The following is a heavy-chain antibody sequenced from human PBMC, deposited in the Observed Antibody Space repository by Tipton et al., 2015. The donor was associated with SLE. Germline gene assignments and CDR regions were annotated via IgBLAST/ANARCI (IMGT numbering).Heavy chain of an antibody. V-gene: IGHV4-34*01. CDR2: INHSGST. D-gene: IGHD1-26*01. Sequence: TLSLTCAVYGGSFSGYYWSWIRQPPGKGLEWIGEINHSGSTNYNPSLKSRVTISVDTSKNQFSLKLSSVTAADTAVYYCARDRIPVYSGSYLAGFYYGMDVWGQGTTVTVSS. J-gene: IGHJ6*02. CDR1: GGSFSGYY. CDR3: ARDRIPVYSGSYLAGFYYGMDV.